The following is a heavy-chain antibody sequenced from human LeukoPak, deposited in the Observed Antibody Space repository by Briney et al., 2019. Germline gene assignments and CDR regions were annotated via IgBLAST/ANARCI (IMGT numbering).Heavy chain of an antibody. D-gene: IGHD1-26*01. J-gene: IGHJ4*02. CDR2: IWYDGSNK. Sequence: GRSLRLSCAASGFTFSSYGMHWVRQAPGKGLEWVAVIWYDGSNKYYADSVKGRFTISRDYSKNTLCLQMNSLRAEDTAVYYCARESPRSYYFDYWGQGTLVTVSS. CDR1: GFTFSSYG. V-gene: IGHV3-33*01. CDR3: ARESPRSYYFDY.